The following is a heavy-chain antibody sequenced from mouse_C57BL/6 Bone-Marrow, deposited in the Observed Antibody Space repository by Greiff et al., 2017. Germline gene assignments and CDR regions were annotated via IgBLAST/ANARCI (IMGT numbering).Heavy chain of an antibody. D-gene: IGHD1-1*01. V-gene: IGHV6-6*01. J-gene: IGHJ2*01. CDR3: RGTVYGSSFYYFDY. CDR1: GFTFSDAW. CDR2: IRNKANNHAT. Sequence: EVKVEESGGGLVQPGGSMKLSCAASGFTFSDAWMDWVRQSPEKGLEWVAEIRNKANNHATYYAESVKGRITISRDDSKSSVYLHMNSLRAEDTGIYYCRGTVYGSSFYYFDYWGQGTTLTVSS.